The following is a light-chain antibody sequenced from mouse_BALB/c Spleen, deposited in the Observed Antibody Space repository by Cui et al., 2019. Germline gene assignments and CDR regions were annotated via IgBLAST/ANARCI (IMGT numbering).Light chain of an antibody. Sequence: QIVLSQSPAILSASPGEKVTMTCRARSSVSYMNWYQQKPGSSPKPWIYATSNLASGVPARFSGSGSGTSYSLTISRVEAEDAATYYCQQWSSNPLTFGAGTKLELK. J-gene: IGKJ5*01. V-gene: IGKV4-72*01. CDR1: SSVSY. CDR3: QQWSSNPLT. CDR2: ATS.